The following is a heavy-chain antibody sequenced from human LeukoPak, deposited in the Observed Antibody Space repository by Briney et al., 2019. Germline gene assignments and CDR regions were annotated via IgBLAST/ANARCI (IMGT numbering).Heavy chain of an antibody. CDR3: AKDSLDYYDSSGYDY. CDR1: GFTFSSYA. D-gene: IGHD3-22*01. CDR2: ISGSGGST. J-gene: IGHJ4*02. V-gene: IGHV3-23*01. Sequence: GGSLRLSCAASGFTFSSYAMSWVRQAPGKGLEWVSAISGSGGSTYYADSVKGRFTISRDNSKNTLYLQMNSLRAEDTAVYYYAKDSLDYYDSSGYDYWGQGTLVTVSS.